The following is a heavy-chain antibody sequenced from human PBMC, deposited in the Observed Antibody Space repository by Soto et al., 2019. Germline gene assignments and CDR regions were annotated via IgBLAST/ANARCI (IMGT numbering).Heavy chain of an antibody. D-gene: IGHD4-17*01. J-gene: IGHJ6*02. CDR3: ARFPYGDYGSYYYYGMDV. CDR2: IDWDDDK. Sequence: GSGPTLVNPTQTLTLTCTFSGFSLSTSGMCVSWIRQPPGKALEWLALIDWDDDKYYSTSLKTRLTISKDTSKNQVVLTMTNMDPVDTATYYCARFPYGDYGSYYYYGMDVWGQGTTVTSP. CDR1: GFSLSTSGMC. V-gene: IGHV2-70*01.